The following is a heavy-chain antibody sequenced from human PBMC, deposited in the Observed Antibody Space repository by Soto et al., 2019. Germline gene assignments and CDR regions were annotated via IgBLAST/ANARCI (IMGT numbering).Heavy chain of an antibody. CDR1: GGSISSYY. D-gene: IGHD3-22*01. V-gene: IGHV4-59*08. CDR3: ASRAEYYYDSSGYRTPWYFDL. J-gene: IGHJ2*01. Sequence: QVQLQESGPGLVKPSETLSLTCTVSGGSISSYYWSWIRQPPGKGLEWIGYIYYSGSTNYNPSLKSRVTISVDASRNQFSLKLSSVTAADTAVYYCASRAEYYYDSSGYRTPWYFDLWGRGTLVTVSS. CDR2: IYYSGST.